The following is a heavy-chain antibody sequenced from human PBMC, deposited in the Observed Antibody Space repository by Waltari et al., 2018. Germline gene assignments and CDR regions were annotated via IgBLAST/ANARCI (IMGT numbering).Heavy chain of an antibody. CDR2: ISGSKSHS. V-gene: IGHV3-23*04. D-gene: IGHD3-3*01. CDR1: GFTFSRYA. CDR3: AKDLGDLWIGYPEHQYYGMDV. Sequence: EVQLVESGGGLVQPGGSLRLSCAASGFTFSRYAMSWVRQAPGKGLEWVSVISGSKSHSYYVESVRGRFTISRDNSKNTLYLQMDSLRAEDTAVYHCAKDLGDLWIGYPEHQYYGMDVWGQGTTVTVSS. J-gene: IGHJ6*02.